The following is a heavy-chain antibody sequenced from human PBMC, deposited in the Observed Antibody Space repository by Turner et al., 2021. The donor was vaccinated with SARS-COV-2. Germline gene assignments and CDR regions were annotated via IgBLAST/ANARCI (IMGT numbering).Heavy chain of an antibody. J-gene: IGHJ4*02. CDR2: INPNSGGT. D-gene: IGHD6-13*01. CDR1: GYTFTGYY. V-gene: IGHV1-2*02. Sequence: QVQLVQSGAEVKKPVASVKVPCMASGYTFTGYYMHWVRRAPGQGLEWMGWINPNSGGTNYAQKFQGRVTMTRDTSISTAYMELSRLRSDDTAVYFCARDLFDLGSRWTQWGQGTLVTVSS. CDR3: ARDLFDLGSRWTQ.